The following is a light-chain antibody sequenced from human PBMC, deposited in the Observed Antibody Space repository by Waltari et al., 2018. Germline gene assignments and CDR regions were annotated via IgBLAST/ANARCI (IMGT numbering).Light chain of an antibody. CDR3: QQFGNSPPIYT. V-gene: IGKV3-20*01. J-gene: IGKJ2*01. CDR1: QTISSDY. Sequence: EIVLTQSPDTLSLSPGERATLSCRTSQTISSDYLAWYQQKPGQAPRLVICAASNRATGVPDRFSGSGSGTDFTLTISRLEPEDFAVYFCQQFGNSPPIYTFGQGTKVGIK. CDR2: AAS.